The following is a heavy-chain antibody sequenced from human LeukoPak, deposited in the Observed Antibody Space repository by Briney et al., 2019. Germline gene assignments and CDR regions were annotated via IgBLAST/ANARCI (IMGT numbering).Heavy chain of an antibody. J-gene: IGHJ4*02. CDR2: ISSSSSTI. CDR3: ATPHFWSDPWGFDY. CDR1: GLTFSSYW. Sequence: GGSRRLSCAASGLTFSSYWMSWVRQAQGKGLEWVSYISSSSSTIYYADSVKGRFSISTDNAKNSLYLQMNSLRAEDTAVYYCATPHFWSDPWGFDYWGQGTLVTVSS. V-gene: IGHV3-48*01. D-gene: IGHD3-3*02.